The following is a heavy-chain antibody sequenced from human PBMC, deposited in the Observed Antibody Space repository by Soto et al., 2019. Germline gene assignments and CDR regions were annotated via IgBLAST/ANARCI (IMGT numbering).Heavy chain of an antibody. CDR3: ARGTIIAAAHSDLYYYCYGMDV. D-gene: IGHD6-13*01. J-gene: IGHJ6*02. V-gene: IGHV1-69*06. CDR2: IIPIFGTA. CDR1: GGTFSSYA. Sequence: SVKVSCKAPGGTFSSYAISWVRQAPGQGLEWMGGIIPIFGTANYAQKFQGRVTITAAKSTSTAYMELSSLRSEDTAMYYCARGTIIAAAHSDLYYYCYGMDVWGQGTTVTVSS.